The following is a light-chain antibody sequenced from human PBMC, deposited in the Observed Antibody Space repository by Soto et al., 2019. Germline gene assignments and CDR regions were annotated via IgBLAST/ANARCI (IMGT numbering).Light chain of an antibody. J-gene: IGKJ2*01. CDR3: QQRSNWPPKYT. CDR1: QSVTSY. Sequence: EIVLTQSPATLSLSPGERATLSCRASQSVTSYLAWYQQKPGKAPTLLIYDASNRATGIPARCSGSGSVTDFTLTISSLEPEDFAVYYCQQRSNWPPKYTFGQGTKLEIK. V-gene: IGKV3-11*01. CDR2: DAS.